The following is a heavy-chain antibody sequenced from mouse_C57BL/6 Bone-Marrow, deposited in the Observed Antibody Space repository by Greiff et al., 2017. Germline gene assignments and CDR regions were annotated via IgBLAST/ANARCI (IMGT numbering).Heavy chain of an antibody. CDR2: ISSGGSYT. CDR3: ARHKGGYYAMDY. CDR1: GFTFSSYG. V-gene: IGHV5-6*01. D-gene: IGHD1-3*01. J-gene: IGHJ4*01. Sequence: EVQLQQSGGDLVKPGGSLKLSCAASGFTFSSYGMSWVRQTPDKRLEWVATISSGGSYTYYPDSVKGRFTISRDNAKNTLYLQMSSLKSEDTAMYYCARHKGGYYAMDYWGQGTSVTVSS.